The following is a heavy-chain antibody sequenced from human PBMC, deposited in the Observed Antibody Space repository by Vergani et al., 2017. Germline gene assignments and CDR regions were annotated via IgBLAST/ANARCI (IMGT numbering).Heavy chain of an antibody. V-gene: IGHV3-33*01. Sequence: QVQLEESGGGVVQPGRSLRLSCAGSGFTLSSHAMHWVRQAPGKGLVGVAFIWYDGSKENYADSVKGRFTISRDNSKNTLYLQMNNLRAADTAVYYCARSGYCAHGVGYMTYCYYMDVWGKGTAVTVSS. CDR2: IWYDGSKE. J-gene: IGHJ6*03. CDR1: GFTLSSHA. CDR3: ARSGYCAHGVGYMTYCYYMDV. D-gene: IGHD2-8*01.